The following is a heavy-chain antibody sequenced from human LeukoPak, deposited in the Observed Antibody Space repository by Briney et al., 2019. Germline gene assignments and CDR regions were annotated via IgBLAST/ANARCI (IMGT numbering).Heavy chain of an antibody. J-gene: IGHJ2*01. V-gene: IGHV4-59*01. Sequence: SETLSLTCTVSGGSISSFYWSWIRQPPGKGLEWIGYIYYSESTNYSPSLKSRVTISVDTSKNQISLELTSVTAADTAVYYCARGNTYYYGSGRYLDWYFDLWGRGTLVTVSS. CDR3: ARGNTYYYGSGRYLDWYFDL. D-gene: IGHD3-10*01. CDR2: IYYSEST. CDR1: GGSISSFY.